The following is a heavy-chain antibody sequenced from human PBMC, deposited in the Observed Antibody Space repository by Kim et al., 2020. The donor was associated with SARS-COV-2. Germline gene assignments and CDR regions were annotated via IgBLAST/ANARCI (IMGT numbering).Heavy chain of an antibody. CDR2: ISGSGGST. V-gene: IGHV3-23*01. J-gene: IGHJ6*02. CDR1: GFTFSSYA. CDR3: AKCGYSGYTWPSSYYGMDV. D-gene: IGHD5-12*01. Sequence: GGSLRLSCAASGFTFSSYAMSWVRQAPGKGLEWVSAISGSGGSTYYADSVKGRFTISRDNSKNTLYLQMNSLRAEDTAVYYCAKCGYSGYTWPSSYYGMDVWGQGTTVTVSS.